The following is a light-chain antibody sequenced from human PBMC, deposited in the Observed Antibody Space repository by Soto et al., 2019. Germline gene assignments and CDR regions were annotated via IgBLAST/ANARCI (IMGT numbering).Light chain of an antibody. J-gene: IGKJ3*01. CDR3: QQYNTWPPL. Sequence: EIVLTQSPATLSLSPGEIATLSCRASQSVSSYLAWYRQHPGQPPLLLIYDGSTRATGIPARFSGSGSGTEFTLTISSLQSEDFAVYYCQQYNTWPPLFGPGTKVDIK. CDR2: DGS. CDR1: QSVSSY. V-gene: IGKV3D-15*01.